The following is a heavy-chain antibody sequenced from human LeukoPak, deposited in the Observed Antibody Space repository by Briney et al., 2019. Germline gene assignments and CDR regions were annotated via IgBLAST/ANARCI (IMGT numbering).Heavy chain of an antibody. Sequence: PGGSLRLSCAASGFTLSNYAMSWVRQAPGKGLEWVSSITGSGGRTYYADSVKGRFTVSRDNSKNTLYLQMNSLTVEDTAVYYCAAGIVATDTFDYWGQGTLVTVSS. CDR3: AAGIVATDTFDY. CDR2: ITGSGGRT. CDR1: GFTLSNYA. V-gene: IGHV3-23*01. D-gene: IGHD5-12*01. J-gene: IGHJ4*02.